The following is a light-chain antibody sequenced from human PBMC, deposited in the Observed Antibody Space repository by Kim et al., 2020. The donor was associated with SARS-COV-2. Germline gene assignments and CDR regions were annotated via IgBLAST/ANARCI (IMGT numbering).Light chain of an antibody. CDR1: QRIGSY. CDR3: QQSFSVPFT. V-gene: IGKV1-39*01. Sequence: DIQMTQSPSSLSASVGDRVTITCRASQRIGSYLNWYQQKPGKVPKLLIYGASSLQGGVPSRFSGSGSGTDFTLTISSLQTEDFATYYCQQSFSVPFTFGGGTKVDIK. J-gene: IGKJ4*01. CDR2: GAS.